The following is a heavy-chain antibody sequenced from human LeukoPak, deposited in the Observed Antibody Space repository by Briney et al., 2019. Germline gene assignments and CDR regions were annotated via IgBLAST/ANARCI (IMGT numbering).Heavy chain of an antibody. Sequence: ASVKVSCKASGYTXTGYYMHWVRQAPGQGLEWMGWINPNSGGTNYAQKFQGRVTMTRDTSISTAYMELSRLRSDDTAVYYCARARIELEPTPFDYWGQGTLVTVSS. V-gene: IGHV1-2*02. J-gene: IGHJ4*02. CDR2: INPNSGGT. CDR3: ARARIELEPTPFDY. CDR1: GYTXTGYY. D-gene: IGHD1-1*01.